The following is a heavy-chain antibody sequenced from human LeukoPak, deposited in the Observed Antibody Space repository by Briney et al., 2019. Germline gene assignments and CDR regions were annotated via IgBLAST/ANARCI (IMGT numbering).Heavy chain of an antibody. CDR1: GFTFSSYW. Sequence: PGGSLRLSCAASGFTFSSYWMSWVRQAPGKGLEWVANIKQDGSEKYYVDSVKGRFTISRDNAKNSLYLQMNSLRAEDTAVYYCARDRYYDSSGGFFDYWGQGTLVTFSS. D-gene: IGHD3-22*01. V-gene: IGHV3-7*01. CDR2: IKQDGSEK. CDR3: ARDRYYDSSGGFFDY. J-gene: IGHJ4*02.